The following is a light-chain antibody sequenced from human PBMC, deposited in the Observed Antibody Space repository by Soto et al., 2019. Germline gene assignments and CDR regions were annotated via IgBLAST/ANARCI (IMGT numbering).Light chain of an antibody. CDR1: SSNIGADYD. Sequence: QSALTQPPSVSGAPGQRVTISCTGSSSNIGADYDVHWYQQLPGTAPKLLIYGNSNRPSGVPDRFSGSKSGTSASLAITGLQAEDEADYYCQSYDSRLSAYVFATGTKDNVL. V-gene: IGLV1-40*01. J-gene: IGLJ1*01. CDR3: QSYDSRLSAYV. CDR2: GNS.